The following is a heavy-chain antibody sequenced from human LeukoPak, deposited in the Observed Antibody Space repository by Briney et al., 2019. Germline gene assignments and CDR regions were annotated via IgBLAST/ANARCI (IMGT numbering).Heavy chain of an antibody. Sequence: SETLSLTCAVYGGSFSGYSWSWIRQPPGKGLEWIGEINHSGSTNYNPSLKSRVTISVDTSKNQFSLKLSSVTAADTAVYYCARGSRLTKPYYYYYYMDVWGKGTTVTVSS. V-gene: IGHV4-34*01. CDR1: GGSFSGYS. J-gene: IGHJ6*03. CDR3: ARGSRLTKPYYYYYYMDV. CDR2: INHSGST. D-gene: IGHD2-8*01.